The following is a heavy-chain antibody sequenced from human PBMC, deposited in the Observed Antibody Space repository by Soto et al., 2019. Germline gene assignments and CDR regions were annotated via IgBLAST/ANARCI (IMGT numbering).Heavy chain of an antibody. J-gene: IGHJ4*02. CDR3: AAALLCSGYDWATFGY. V-gene: IGHV1-24*01. D-gene: IGHD5-12*01. CDR2: FDAEDGET. CDR1: GYTLTELS. Sequence: ASVKVSSKVSGYTLTELSMHWVRQAPGKGREWMGGFDAEDGETIYAQKFQGRVTMTEDTSTDTAYMELSSLRSEDTAVYYCAAALLCSGYDWATFGYWGQGTLVTVSS.